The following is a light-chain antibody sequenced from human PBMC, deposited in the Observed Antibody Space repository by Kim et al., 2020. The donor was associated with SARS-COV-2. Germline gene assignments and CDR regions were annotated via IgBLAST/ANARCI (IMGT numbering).Light chain of an antibody. CDR2: AAS. J-gene: IGKJ2*03. V-gene: IGKV1-9*01. CDR1: QGISIY. Sequence: SAAVGDRVPITCRASQGISIYLAWYQQNPGKAPKLLIYAASILQRGVPSRFSGSGFGTEFTLTIDSLQPDDFATYYCQQVDSYPQSFGQGTKLEI. CDR3: QQVDSYPQS.